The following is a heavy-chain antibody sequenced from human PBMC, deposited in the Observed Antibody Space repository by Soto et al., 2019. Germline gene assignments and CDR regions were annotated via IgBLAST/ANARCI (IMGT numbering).Heavy chain of an antibody. D-gene: IGHD6-19*01. CDR3: ARDSGGQQWLVRSVYYYYGMDV. J-gene: IGHJ6*02. CDR1: GYTFTSYG. Sequence: ASVKVSGNASGYTFTSYGISWVRQDPGQGLEWMGWISAYNGNTNYAQKLQGRVTMTTDTSTSTAYMELRSLRSDDTAVYYCARDSGGQQWLVRSVYYYYGMDVWGQGTTVTVSS. V-gene: IGHV1-18*01. CDR2: ISAYNGNT.